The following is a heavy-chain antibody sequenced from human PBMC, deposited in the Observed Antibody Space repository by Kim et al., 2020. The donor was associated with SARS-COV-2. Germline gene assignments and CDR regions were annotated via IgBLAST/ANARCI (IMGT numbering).Heavy chain of an antibody. CDR3: ARDTPYTARGMDV. J-gene: IGHJ6*02. CDR1: GGTFSSYA. D-gene: IGHD5-18*01. V-gene: IGHV1-69*04. CDR2: IIPILGIA. Sequence: SVKVSCKASGGTFSSYAISWVRQAPGQGLEWMGRIIPILGIANYAQKFQGRVTITADKSTSTAYMELSSLRSEDTAVYYCARDTPYTARGMDVWGQGTTVTVP.